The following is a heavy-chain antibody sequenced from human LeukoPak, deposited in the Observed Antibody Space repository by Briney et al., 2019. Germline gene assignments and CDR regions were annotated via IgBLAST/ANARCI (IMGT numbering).Heavy chain of an antibody. D-gene: IGHD3-3*01. J-gene: IGHJ4*02. CDR2: IGGDAVST. CDR1: GFTFSSYA. CDR3: AKDLWKADY. Sequence: GGSLRLSCAASGFTFSSYAMSWVRQAPGKGLEWVSAIGGDAVSTYYADSVKGRFSISRDSSKNTLYLQMNSLRADDTAVYYCAKDLWKADYWGQGTLVTVSS. V-gene: IGHV3-23*01.